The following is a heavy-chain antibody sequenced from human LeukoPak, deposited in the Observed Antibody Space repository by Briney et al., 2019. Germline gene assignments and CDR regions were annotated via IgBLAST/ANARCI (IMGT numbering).Heavy chain of an antibody. CDR1: GFTFSSYA. D-gene: IGHD2-2*01. CDR3: ARGPTFRYCSSTSCYYYYYMDV. V-gene: IGHV3-23*01. Sequence: GGSLRLSCAASGFTFSSYAMSWVRQAPGKGLEWVSGISGSGGSAYYADSVKGRFTISRDNSKNTLYLQMNSLRAEDTAVYYCARGPTFRYCSSTSCYYYYYMDVWGKGTTVTVSS. CDR2: ISGSGGSA. J-gene: IGHJ6*03.